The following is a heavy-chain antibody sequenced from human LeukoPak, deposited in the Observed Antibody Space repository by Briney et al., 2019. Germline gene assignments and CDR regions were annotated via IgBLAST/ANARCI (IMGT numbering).Heavy chain of an antibody. CDR3: ARGSIPPYYDSSGYPSN. Sequence: RSGGSLRLSCAASGFTFSSYWMHWVRQAPGKGLVWVSRINSDGSSTSYADSVKGRFTISRDNAKNTLYLQMNSLRAEDTAVYYCARGSIPPYYDSSGYPSNWGQGTLVTVSS. CDR1: GFTFSSYW. V-gene: IGHV3-74*01. CDR2: INSDGSST. D-gene: IGHD3-22*01. J-gene: IGHJ4*02.